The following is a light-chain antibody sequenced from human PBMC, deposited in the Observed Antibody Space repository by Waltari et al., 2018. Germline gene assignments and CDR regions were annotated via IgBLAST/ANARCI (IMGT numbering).Light chain of an antibody. CDR3: QHYVRLPAT. J-gene: IGKJ1*01. Sequence: EIVLTQSPGTLSLSPGERATLPCRASQSVSRTLAWYQHKPSQAPKLLSYGASIRPTAIPDRFTGSGSGTDFSLTISSLEPEDFAIYFCQHYVRLPATFGQGTKVEIK. V-gene: IGKV3-20*01. CDR2: GAS. CDR1: QSVSRT.